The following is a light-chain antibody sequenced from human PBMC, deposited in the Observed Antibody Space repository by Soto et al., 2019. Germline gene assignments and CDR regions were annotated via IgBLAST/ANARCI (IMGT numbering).Light chain of an antibody. J-gene: IGLJ2*01. CDR1: SSNIGTNT. Sequence: QSVLTQPPSAFGTPGQRVTISCSGNSSNIGTNTVTWYQQLPGAAPKLLIYSNNQRPSGVPDRISGSKSGTSASLAISGLRSEDEADYYCSAWHDSLNGVVFGAGTKLTVL. V-gene: IGLV1-44*01. CDR2: SNN. CDR3: SAWHDSLNGVV.